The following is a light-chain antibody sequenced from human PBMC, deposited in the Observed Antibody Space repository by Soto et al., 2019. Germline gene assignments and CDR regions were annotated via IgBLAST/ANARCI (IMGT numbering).Light chain of an antibody. V-gene: IGLV2-14*01. CDR3: SSFTPTTWV. J-gene: IGLJ3*02. CDR2: EVT. CDR1: NSDIRSNKY. Sequence: QSVRTQPSSVSGFPGQSITISCTGSNSDIRSNKYVSWYQQHPGRAPQLVIYEVTNRPSDVSFRFSGSKSGNTASLTISGLQAEDEADYYCSSFTPTTWVFGAGTQLTVL.